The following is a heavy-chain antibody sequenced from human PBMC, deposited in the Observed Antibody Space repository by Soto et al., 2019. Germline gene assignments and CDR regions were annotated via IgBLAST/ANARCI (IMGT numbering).Heavy chain of an antibody. J-gene: IGHJ4*02. CDR1: GHTFTSYA. CDR2: INVGNGNT. CDR3: ARPQSTYYDSSYYDY. Sequence: ASVKVSCKASGHTFTSYAMHWVRQAPGQRFEWMGWINVGNGNTKYSQKFQGRVTITRDTSASTAYMELSSLRSEDTAVYYCARPQSTYYDSSYYDYWGQGTLVTVS. D-gene: IGHD3-22*01. V-gene: IGHV1-3*01.